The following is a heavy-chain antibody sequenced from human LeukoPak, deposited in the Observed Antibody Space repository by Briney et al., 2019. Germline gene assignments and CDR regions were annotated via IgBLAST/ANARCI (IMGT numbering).Heavy chain of an antibody. V-gene: IGHV3-9*01. J-gene: IGHJ4*02. Sequence: PGRSLRLSCAAYGFTFDDYAMHWVRQAPGKGLEWVSGISWNSGSIGYADSVKGRFTISRDNAKNSLYLQMNSLRAEDTALYYCAKDRAGYSSGWYRVRIDYWGQGTLVTVSS. CDR2: ISWNSGSI. D-gene: IGHD6-19*01. CDR3: AKDRAGYSSGWYRVRIDY. CDR1: GFTFDDYA.